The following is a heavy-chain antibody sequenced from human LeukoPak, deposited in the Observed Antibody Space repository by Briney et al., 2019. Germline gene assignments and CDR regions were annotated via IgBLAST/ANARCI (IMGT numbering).Heavy chain of an antibody. J-gene: IGHJ6*02. CDR2: ISAYNGNT. D-gene: IGHD2-2*02. Sequence: ASVKVSCKASGYTFTSYGISWVRQAPGQGLEWMGWISAYNGNTNYAQKLQGRVTMTTDTSTSTAYMELRSLRSDDTAVYYRAREVYCSSTSCYKDYYYGMDVWGQGTTVTVSS. CDR3: AREVYCSSTSCYKDYYYGMDV. CDR1: GYTFTSYG. V-gene: IGHV1-18*01.